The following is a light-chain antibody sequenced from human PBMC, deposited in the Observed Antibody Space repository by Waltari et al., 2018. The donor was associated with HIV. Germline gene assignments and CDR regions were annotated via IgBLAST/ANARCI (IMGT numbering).Light chain of an antibody. V-gene: IGLV4-69*02. CDR2: LNSDGRH. CDR3: QTWRTGLQV. J-gene: IGLJ3*02. CDR1: SGHNNYV. Sequence: QVVLTPPPSASASLGASVRLTCTLSSGHNNYVIAWHQQQPEKGPRFLMKLNSDGRHSKGDGVPDRFSGSSSGAERYLIISSLQSEDAADYFCQTWRTGLQVFGGGTRLTVL.